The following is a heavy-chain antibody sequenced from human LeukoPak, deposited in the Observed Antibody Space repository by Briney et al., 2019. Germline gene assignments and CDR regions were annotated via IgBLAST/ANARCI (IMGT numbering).Heavy chain of an antibody. Sequence: GGSLRLSCAASGFTFSSYGMHWVRQAPGKGLEWVAVISYDGSNKYYAASVKGRVTISRDNSKNTLYLQMDSLRAEDTAVYYCAKDGSAYYDFWSGYSTGYYYYGMDVWGQGTTVTVSS. D-gene: IGHD3-3*01. CDR2: ISYDGSNK. J-gene: IGHJ6*02. CDR3: AKDGSAYYDFWSGYSTGYYYYGMDV. V-gene: IGHV3-30*18. CDR1: GFTFSSYG.